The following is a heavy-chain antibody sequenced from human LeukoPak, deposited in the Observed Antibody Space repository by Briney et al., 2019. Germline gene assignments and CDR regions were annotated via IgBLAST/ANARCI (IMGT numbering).Heavy chain of an antibody. D-gene: IGHD2-8*01. J-gene: IGHJ4*02. CDR3: AREREDIKLMLHAYYFDY. V-gene: IGHV4-4*07. CDR2: IYTSGST. Sequence: PSETLSLTCTVSGASISSYYWSWIRQPAGKGLEWIGRIYTSGSTNYNPSLKSRVTMSVDTSKNQFSLKLSSVTAADTAVYYCAREREDIKLMLHAYYFDYWGQGTLVTVSS. CDR1: GASISSYY.